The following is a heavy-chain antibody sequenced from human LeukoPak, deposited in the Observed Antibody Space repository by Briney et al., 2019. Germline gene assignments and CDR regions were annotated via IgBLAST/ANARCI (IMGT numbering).Heavy chain of an antibody. J-gene: IGHJ6*03. CDR2: ISYDGSNK. Sequence: GGSLRLSCAASGFTFSSYAMHWVRQAPGKGLEWVAVISYDGSNKYYADSVKGRFTISRHNSKNTLYLQMNSLRAEDTAVYYCARDGRTETDYMDVWGKGTTVTVSS. CDR1: GFTFSSYA. CDR3: ARDGRTETDYMDV. V-gene: IGHV3-30-3*01.